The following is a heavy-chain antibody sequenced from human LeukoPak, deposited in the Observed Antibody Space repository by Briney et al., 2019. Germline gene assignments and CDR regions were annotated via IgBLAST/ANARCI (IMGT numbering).Heavy chain of an antibody. Sequence: SETLSLTCTVSGGSISSYYWSWIRQPPGKGLEWIGEINHSGSTNYNPSLKSRVTISVDTSKNQFSLKLSSVTAADTAVYYCATPIAAAENYYYYMDVWGKGTTVTVSS. V-gene: IGHV4-34*01. J-gene: IGHJ6*03. D-gene: IGHD6-13*01. CDR3: ATPIAAAENYYYYMDV. CDR2: INHSGST. CDR1: GGSISSYY.